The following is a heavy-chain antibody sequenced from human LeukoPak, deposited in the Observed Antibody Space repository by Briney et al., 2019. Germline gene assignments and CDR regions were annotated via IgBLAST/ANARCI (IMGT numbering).Heavy chain of an antibody. V-gene: IGHV4-59*08. D-gene: IGHD3-22*01. J-gene: IGHJ4*02. CDR1: GGSISSYY. CDR3: ARHGWGYYDSSGYLDY. CDR2: IYYSGST. Sequence: KPSETLSLTCTVSGGSISSYYWSWIRRPPGKGLEWIGYIYYSGSTNYNPSLKSRVTISVDTSKNQFSLKLSSVTAADTAVYYCARHGWGYYDSSGYLDYWGQGTLVTVSS.